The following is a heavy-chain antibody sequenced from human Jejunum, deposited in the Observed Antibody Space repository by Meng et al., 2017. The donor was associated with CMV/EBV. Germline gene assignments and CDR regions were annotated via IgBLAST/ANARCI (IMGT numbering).Heavy chain of an antibody. J-gene: IGHJ4*02. CDR2: IYPDDSDS. V-gene: IGHV5-51*01. CDR1: GYTFSDSG. Sequence: GSGYTFSDSGIGWVRQMPGKGLEWVGIIYPDDSDSRYNPSFQGQVTISADKSITTAYLQWSSLKASDTGMYYCVRRAGSLYYFDFWGPGTLVTVSS. D-gene: IGHD3-10*01. CDR3: VRRAGSLYYFDF.